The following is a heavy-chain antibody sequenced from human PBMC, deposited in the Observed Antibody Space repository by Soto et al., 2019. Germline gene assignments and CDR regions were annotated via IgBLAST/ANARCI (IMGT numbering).Heavy chain of an antibody. CDR3: ARRAPGEPFGV. J-gene: IGHJ6*02. V-gene: IGHV4-59*08. D-gene: IGHD7-27*01. CDR2: VYSTGST. Sequence: QVQLQESGPGLVKPSETLSLTCTVSGGSISNYYWSWVRQPPGKRLEWIGYVYSTGSTSYTPSLNSRVTITVDTSKNKFSLRLSSVTSGDAAVYYCARRAPGEPFGVWGQGTTVTVSS. CDR1: GGSISNYY.